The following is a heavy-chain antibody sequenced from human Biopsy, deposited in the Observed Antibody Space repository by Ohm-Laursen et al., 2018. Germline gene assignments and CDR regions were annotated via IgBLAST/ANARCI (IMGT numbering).Heavy chain of an antibody. Sequence: SLRLSCAATGFAFRTYGTHWVRLAPGKGLEWVAVISYDQITKHYADSVRGRFTISRDNSKNTLYLQVNSLRAEDTAVYYCAKDLSVYYYYGIDVWGQGTTVTVSS. CDR3: AKDLSVYYYYGIDV. CDR1: GFAFRTYG. D-gene: IGHD5/OR15-5a*01. J-gene: IGHJ6*02. V-gene: IGHV3-30*18. CDR2: ISYDQITK.